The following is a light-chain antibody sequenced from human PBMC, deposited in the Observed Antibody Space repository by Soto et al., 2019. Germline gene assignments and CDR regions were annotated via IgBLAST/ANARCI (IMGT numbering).Light chain of an antibody. Sequence: DIVLTQYPGTLSLSPGARSTLSCMAIQSVSSNYLAWYQQKPGQAPMLLIYGASSRATGIPDRFSGSGSGTDFTLPISRLEPEDFAVYYCHQSGRSPIYTVGPGTKVEIK. V-gene: IGKV3-20*01. CDR1: QSVSSNY. CDR2: GAS. CDR3: HQSGRSPIYT. J-gene: IGKJ3*01.